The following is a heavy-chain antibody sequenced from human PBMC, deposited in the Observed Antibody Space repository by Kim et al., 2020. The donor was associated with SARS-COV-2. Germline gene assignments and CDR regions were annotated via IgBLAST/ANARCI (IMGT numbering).Heavy chain of an antibody. D-gene: IGHD3-10*01. CDR3: ASGGWFTMVRGAHYYMDV. V-gene: IGHV1-8*01. Sequence: ASVKVSCKASGYTFTSYDINWVRQATGQGLEWMGWMNPNSGNTGYAQKFQGRVTMTRNTSISTAYMELSSLRSEDTAVYYCASGGWFTMVRGAHYYMDVWGKGXTVTVSS. J-gene: IGHJ6*03. CDR1: GYTFTSYD. CDR2: MNPNSGNT.